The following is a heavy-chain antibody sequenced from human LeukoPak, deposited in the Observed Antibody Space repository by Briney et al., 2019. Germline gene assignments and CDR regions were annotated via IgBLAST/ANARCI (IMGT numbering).Heavy chain of an antibody. CDR2: IKRDGSEK. J-gene: IGHJ3*02. CDR1: GFTFSTYW. V-gene: IGHV3-7*05. D-gene: IGHD3-10*01. Sequence: GGSLRLSCAASGFTFSTYWMSWGRQAPGKGLECVAHIKRDGSEKYCLESVKDRFTISRDNAKNPLYLQMNSLRAEDTAVYYCAKFGLAGSGKLHDAFDIWGQGTMVTVSS. CDR3: AKFGLAGSGKLHDAFDI.